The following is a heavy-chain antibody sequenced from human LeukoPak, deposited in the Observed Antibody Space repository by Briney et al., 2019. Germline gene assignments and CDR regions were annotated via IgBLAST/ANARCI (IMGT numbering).Heavy chain of an antibody. CDR2: IIPIFATA. Sequence: GASVKVSCKASGDTFSSYGIGWVRQAPGQGREWMGRIIPIFATANYAQKFQGRVTITTDESTTTAYMELSSLRSEDTDVYYCASATAGLYYFHYWGQGTLVTVSS. J-gene: IGHJ4*02. CDR1: GDTFSSYG. V-gene: IGHV1-69*05. D-gene: IGHD6-13*01. CDR3: ASATAGLYYFHY.